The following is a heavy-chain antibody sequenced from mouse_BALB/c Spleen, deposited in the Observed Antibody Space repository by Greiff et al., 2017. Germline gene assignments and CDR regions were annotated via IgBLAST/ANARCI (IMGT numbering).Heavy chain of an antibody. CDR2: ISSGSSTI. Sequence: DVMLVESGGGLVQPGGSRKLSCAASGFTFSSFGMHWVRQAPEKGLEWVAYISSGSSTIYYADTVKGRFTISRDNPKYTLFLQMTSLRSEDTAMYYCAREHLIYDGYYHAMDYWGQGTSVTVSS. V-gene: IGHV5-17*02. D-gene: IGHD2-3*01. J-gene: IGHJ4*01. CDR1: GFTFSSFG. CDR3: AREHLIYDGYYHAMDY.